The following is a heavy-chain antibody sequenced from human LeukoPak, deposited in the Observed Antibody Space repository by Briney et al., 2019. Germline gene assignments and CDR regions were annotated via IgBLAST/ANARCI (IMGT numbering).Heavy chain of an antibody. V-gene: IGHV1-58*01. D-gene: IGHD3-10*01. CDR3: AAGGSGSYYGSHFDY. Sequence: SVKVSCKASGFTFTSSAVQWVRQGRGQRLEWIGWIVVGSGNTNYAQKFQERVTITRDMSTSTAYMELSSLRSEDTAVYYCAAGGSGSYYGSHFDYWGQGTLVTVSS. J-gene: IGHJ4*02. CDR1: GFTFTSSA. CDR2: IVVGSGNT.